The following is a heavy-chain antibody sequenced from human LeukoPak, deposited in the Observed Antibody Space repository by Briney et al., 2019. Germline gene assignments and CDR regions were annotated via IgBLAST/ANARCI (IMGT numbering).Heavy chain of an antibody. Sequence: ASVKVSCKASGYTFTSYYMHWVRQAPGQGLEWMGIINPSGGSTSYAQKFQGRVTMTRDTSTSTVYMELSSLRSEDTAVYYCARGSRADWNYGSLLDYRGQGTLVTVSS. CDR2: INPSGGST. D-gene: IGHD1-7*01. J-gene: IGHJ4*02. V-gene: IGHV1-46*01. CDR1: GYTFTSYY. CDR3: ARGSRADWNYGSLLDY.